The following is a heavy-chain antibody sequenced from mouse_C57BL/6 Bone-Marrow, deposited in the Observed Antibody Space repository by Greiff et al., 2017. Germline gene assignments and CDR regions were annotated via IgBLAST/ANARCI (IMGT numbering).Heavy chain of an antibody. J-gene: IGHJ1*03. CDR1: GFTFTDYY. CDR3: ARQYYYGSSHWYFDV. D-gene: IGHD1-1*01. V-gene: IGHV7-3*01. Sequence: EVKLMESGGGLVQPGGSLSLSCAASGFTFTDYYMSWVRQPPGKALEWLGFIRNKANGYTTEYSASVKGRFTISRDNSQSILYLQMNALRAEDSATYCCARQYYYGSSHWYFDVWGTGTTVTVSS. CDR2: IRNKANGYTT.